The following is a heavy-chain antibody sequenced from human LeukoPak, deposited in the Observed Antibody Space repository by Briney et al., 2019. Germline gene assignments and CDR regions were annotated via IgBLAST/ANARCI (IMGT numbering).Heavy chain of an antibody. CDR1: GGSFSDYF. CDR3: ARGGHSYVYGY. V-gene: IGHV4-34*01. J-gene: IGHJ4*02. D-gene: IGHD5-18*01. CDR2: INHGGST. Sequence: SETLSLTCAVYGGSFSDYFWSWIRQPPGKALEWIGEINHGGSTNYNPSLKSRVTISVDTSKNQFSLKLSSVTAADTAVYYCARGGHSYVYGYWGQGTLVTVSS.